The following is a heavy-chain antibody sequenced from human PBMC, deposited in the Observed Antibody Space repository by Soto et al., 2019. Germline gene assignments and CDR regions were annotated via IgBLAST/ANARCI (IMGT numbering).Heavy chain of an antibody. J-gene: IGHJ6*02. CDR1: GFTFRTYG. V-gene: IGHV3-30*18. CDR3: AKDIVVVSAASPLDYFFGMDV. CDR2: ISYDGSNQ. Sequence: PGGSLRLSCAASGFTFRTYGMHWVRQAPGKGLEWVAAISYDGSNQYYADSVKGRFTISRDNSKNTLYLHMNSLRADDTAVYYCAKDIVVVSAASPLDYFFGMDVWGQGTTVTAP. D-gene: IGHD2-15*01.